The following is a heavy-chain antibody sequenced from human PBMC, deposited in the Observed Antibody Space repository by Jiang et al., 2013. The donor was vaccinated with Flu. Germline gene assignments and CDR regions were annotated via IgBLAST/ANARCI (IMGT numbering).Heavy chain of an antibody. CDR3: AREGELGRPWAP. CDR2: INTKNGNP. V-gene: IGHV7-4-1*01. CDR1: GYTFTDNA. Sequence: QSGSELKKPGASVRISCRTSGYTFTDNAINWVRQAPGQGLEWMGWINTKNGNPIYAQGLSGRIVFSLDTSVSTAYLEIDNLETEDTALYYCAREGELGRPWAPWGQGSLVTV. J-gene: IGHJ1*01. D-gene: IGHD3-16*01.